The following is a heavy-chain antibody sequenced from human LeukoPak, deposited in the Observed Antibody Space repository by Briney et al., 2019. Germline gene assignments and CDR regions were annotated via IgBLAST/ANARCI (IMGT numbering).Heavy chain of an antibody. V-gene: IGHV2-70*11. D-gene: IGHD3-22*01. CDR1: GFSLSTSGMC. Sequence: ESGPTLVNPTQTLTLTCTFSGFSLSTSGMCVSWIRQPPGKALEWLARIDWDDDKYYSTSLKTRLTISRDTSKNQVVLTMTNMDPVDTAAYYCARISAYYYDSSGYYCDAFDIWGQGTMVTVSS. J-gene: IGHJ3*02. CDR2: IDWDDDK. CDR3: ARISAYYYDSSGYYCDAFDI.